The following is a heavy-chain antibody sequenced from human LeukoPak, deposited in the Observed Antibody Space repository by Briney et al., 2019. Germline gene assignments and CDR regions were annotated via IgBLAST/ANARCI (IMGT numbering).Heavy chain of an antibody. CDR2: INPNSGGT. CDR1: GYTFTGYY. J-gene: IGHJ3*02. V-gene: IGHV1-2*02. Sequence: ASVKVSCKASGYTFTGYYMHWVRQAPGQGLEWMGWINPNSGGTNYAQKFQGRVTMTRDTSISTAYMELSRLRSDDTAVYYCARVGTGRDGYNYWDRWAFDIWGQGTMVTVSS. CDR3: ARVGTGRDGYNYWDRWAFDI. D-gene: IGHD5-24*01.